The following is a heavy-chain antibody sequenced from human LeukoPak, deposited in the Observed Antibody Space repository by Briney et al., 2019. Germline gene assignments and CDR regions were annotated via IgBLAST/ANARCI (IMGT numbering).Heavy chain of an antibody. J-gene: IGHJ5*02. Sequence: SETLSLTCTVSGGSISSATYYWRWIRQPAGKGLEWIGRIYTGGSTNYNPSLKSRVTISVDTSKNKFSLKLSSVTAADTAVYYCARDTGYYDSSGYVNWFDPWGQGTLVTVSS. CDR2: IYTGGST. V-gene: IGHV4-61*02. CDR3: ARDTGYYDSSGYVNWFDP. D-gene: IGHD3-22*01. CDR1: GGSISSATYY.